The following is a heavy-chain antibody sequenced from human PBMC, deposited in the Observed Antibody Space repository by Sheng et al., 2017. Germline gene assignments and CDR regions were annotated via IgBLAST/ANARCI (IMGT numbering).Heavy chain of an antibody. V-gene: IGHV3-7*03. CDR2: IKQDESEK. D-gene: IGHD6-13*01. CDR3: ARAWAQVGTAVPPLDH. Sequence: EVRLVESGGGLVQPGGSLRLSCAAAGFTFRSYWMTWVRQAPGQGLEWVANIKQDESEKYYVDSVKGRFTISRDNAKNSLYLQMNSLRAEDTAIYYCARAWAQVGTAVPPLDHWGQGTLVTVSS. CDR1: GFTFRSYW. J-gene: IGHJ4*02.